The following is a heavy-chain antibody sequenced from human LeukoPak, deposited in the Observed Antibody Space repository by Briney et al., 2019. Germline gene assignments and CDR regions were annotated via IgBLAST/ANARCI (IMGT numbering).Heavy chain of an antibody. V-gene: IGHV3-23*01. CDR2: ISGSGEST. D-gene: IGHD5-12*01. J-gene: IGHJ4*02. CDR3: AKDRSRYSGYDFDY. Sequence: GGSLRLSCAASGFTFSSYAMSWVRQAPGKGLEGVSGISGSGESTYYADSVKGRFTISRDNSKNTLYLQMNSLRAEDTAVYYCAKDRSRYSGYDFDYWGQGTLVTVSS. CDR1: GFTFSSYA.